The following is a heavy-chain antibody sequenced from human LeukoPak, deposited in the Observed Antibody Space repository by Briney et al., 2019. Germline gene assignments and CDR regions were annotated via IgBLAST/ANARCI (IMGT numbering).Heavy chain of an antibody. D-gene: IGHD2-21*02. V-gene: IGHV3-7*01. J-gene: IGHJ4*02. CDR1: GFNFSSYW. Sequence: GGSLRLSCAASGFNFSSYWMSWVRQAPGKGLEWVAYIKQDGSEKYYVDSVKGRFTISRDNAKNSLYLQMNSLRAEDTAVYYCARGLKLAYCGGDCHAGDYWGQGTLVTVSS. CDR3: ARGLKLAYCGGDCHAGDY. CDR2: IKQDGSEK.